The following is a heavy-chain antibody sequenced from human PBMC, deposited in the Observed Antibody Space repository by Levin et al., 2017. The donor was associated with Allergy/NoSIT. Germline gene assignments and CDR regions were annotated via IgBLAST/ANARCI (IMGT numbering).Heavy chain of an antibody. V-gene: IGHV3-23*01. J-gene: IGHJ4*02. CDR2: ISGGGGTT. CDR3: AKEMTVIGTAGNFDH. CDR1: GFTFDKYA. Sequence: GGSLRLSCTASGFTFDKYAMNWVRQAPGKGLEWVSVISGGGGTTFYADSVRGRFSVSRDNSKNTVYLEMKSLRVDDTAMYYCAKEMTVIGTAGNFDHWGQGTLVTVSA. D-gene: IGHD2-21*02.